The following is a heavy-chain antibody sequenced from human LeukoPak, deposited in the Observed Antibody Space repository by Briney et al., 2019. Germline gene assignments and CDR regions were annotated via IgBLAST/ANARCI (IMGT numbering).Heavy chain of an antibody. Sequence: GGSLRLSCAASGFTVSSNSMSWVRQAPGKGLEWVSVIYSGGSTYYADSVRGRFTISRDNSRNTLYLQMNSLRAEDTAVYYCARLGGKGAFDYWGQGTLVTVSS. J-gene: IGHJ4*02. D-gene: IGHD3-10*01. V-gene: IGHV3-53*01. CDR1: GFTVSSNS. CDR3: ARLGGKGAFDY. CDR2: IYSGGST.